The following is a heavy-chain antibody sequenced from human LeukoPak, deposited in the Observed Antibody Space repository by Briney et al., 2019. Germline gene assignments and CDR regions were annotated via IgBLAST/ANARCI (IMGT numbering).Heavy chain of an antibody. D-gene: IGHD2-8*01. CDR3: ARGPGSSVYASAIDY. CDR2: IWHDGNNK. Sequence: GGSLRLSCAASGFTFSSYGMHWVRQAPGKGLEWAAVIWHDGNNKYYADSVKGRFTISRDNSKNTLYLQMNTLRAEDTAVYYCARGPGSSVYASAIDYWGQGTLVTVSS. CDR1: GFTFSSYG. J-gene: IGHJ4*02. V-gene: IGHV3-33*01.